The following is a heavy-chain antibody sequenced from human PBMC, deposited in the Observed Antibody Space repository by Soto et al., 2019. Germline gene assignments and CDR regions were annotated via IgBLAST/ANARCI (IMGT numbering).Heavy chain of an antibody. CDR3: ARWDGYGDV. V-gene: IGHV3-23*01. CDR2: LSGGGSNT. J-gene: IGHJ4*02. CDR1: GFSFSTYS. D-gene: IGHD4-17*01. Sequence: HPGGSLRLSCGASGFSFSTYSMAWVRQTPGKGLAWVSGLSGGGSNTFYADSVQGRFTISVDNSKNTVYLQMNSLRVEDTAVYYCARWDGYGDVWGQGTLVTVSS.